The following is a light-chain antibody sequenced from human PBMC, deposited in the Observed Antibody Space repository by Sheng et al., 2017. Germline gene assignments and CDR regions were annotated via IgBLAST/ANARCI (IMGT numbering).Light chain of an antibody. J-gene: IGLJ3*02. CDR2: HND. V-gene: IGLV6-57*01. Sequence: NFMLTQPHSVSESPGKTVTISCTRDSGSFASNHVQWYQQRPGSSPTTVIYHNDQRPSGVPDRFSGSIDTSSKSASLTISGLKTEDEADYYCQSFDITSWVFGGGTRLTVL. CDR3: QSFDITSWV. CDR1: SGSFASNH.